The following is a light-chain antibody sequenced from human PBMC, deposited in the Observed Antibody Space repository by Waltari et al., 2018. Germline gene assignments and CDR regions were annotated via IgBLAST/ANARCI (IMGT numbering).Light chain of an antibody. CDR3: ATWDDSPSGHVL. J-gene: IGLJ2*01. V-gene: IGLV1-47*01. CDR2: RNS. CDR1: SSNIGSNY. Sequence: QSVLTQPPSASGTPGQRVTISCSGSSSNIGSNYIYWYQHLPGAAPKLLIYRNSRRPSGVPDRFSGSKSGTSASLAISGLRSEDEADYYCATWDDSPSGHVLFGGGTKLTVL.